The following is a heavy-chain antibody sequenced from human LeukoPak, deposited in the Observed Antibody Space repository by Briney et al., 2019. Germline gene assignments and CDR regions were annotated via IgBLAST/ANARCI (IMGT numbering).Heavy chain of an antibody. CDR2: IRSKAYGGTT. CDR1: GFTFCDYA. J-gene: IGHJ4*02. CDR3: TRVKGSYYPNLQFDY. V-gene: IGHV3-49*03. D-gene: IGHD1-26*01. Sequence: GRSLRLSCTASGFTFCDYAMSWFRQAPGKGLEWVGFIRSKAYGGTTEYAASVKGRFTISRDDSKSIAYLQMNSLKTEDTAVYYCTRVKGSYYPNLQFDYWGQGTLVTVSS.